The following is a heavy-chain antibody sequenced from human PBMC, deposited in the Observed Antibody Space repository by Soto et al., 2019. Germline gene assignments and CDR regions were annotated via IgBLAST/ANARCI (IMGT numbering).Heavy chain of an antibody. V-gene: IGHV3-74*01. CDR1: GFTFNSHW. D-gene: IGHD6-19*01. CDR3: ARGTSAWRNALDI. CDR2: ISGDGSSI. Sequence: GGSLRLSCAASGFTFNSHWMHWVRQAPGKGLVWVSRISGDGSSIAYADSVKGRFTISRDNADNSLHLQMNSLRAEDTAVYYCARGTSAWRNALDIWGQGTMVTVSS. J-gene: IGHJ3*02.